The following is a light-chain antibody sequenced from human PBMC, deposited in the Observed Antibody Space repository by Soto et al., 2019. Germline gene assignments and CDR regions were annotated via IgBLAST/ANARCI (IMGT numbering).Light chain of an antibody. V-gene: IGKV3-11*01. CDR1: QSVSSY. CDR3: QQRSSCPLT. CDR2: DAS. J-gene: IGKJ4*01. Sequence: DIVLTQSPATLSLSLGDRATLSCRASQSVSSYLAWYQQKPGQAPRLLIYDASNMDTGIPARFSGSGSGTDFTLTISSLEPEDFAIYYCQQRSSCPLTFGGGTKVEIK.